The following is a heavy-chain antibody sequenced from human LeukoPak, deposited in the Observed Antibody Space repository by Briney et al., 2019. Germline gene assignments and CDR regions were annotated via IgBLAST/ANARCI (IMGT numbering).Heavy chain of an antibody. V-gene: IGHV3-30*02. J-gene: IGHJ4*02. CDR1: GFTFSSYG. CDR2: ICYDGSNK. Sequence: GGSLRLSCAASGFTFSSYGMHWVRQAPGKGLEWVAVICYDGSNKYYADSVKGRFTISRDNSKNTLYLQMNSLRAEDTAVYHCAQSPYSTKPHQATPHDYWGQGTLVTVSS. CDR3: AQSPYSTKPHQATPHDY. D-gene: IGHD6-13*01.